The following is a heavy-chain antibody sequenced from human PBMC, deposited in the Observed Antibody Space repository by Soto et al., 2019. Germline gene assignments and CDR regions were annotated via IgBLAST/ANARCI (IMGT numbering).Heavy chain of an antibody. CDR3: TKYDY. CDR2: IKTKAEGGTT. J-gene: IGHJ4*02. CDR1: GFTFTNAW. Sequence: GGSLRLSCAASGFTFTNAWMSWVRQAPGKGLEWVGRIKTKAEGGTTDYAAPVKGRFIISRDDSKNTLYLHMNSLKTEDTAVYYCTKYDYWGQGTLVTVSS. V-gene: IGHV3-15*01.